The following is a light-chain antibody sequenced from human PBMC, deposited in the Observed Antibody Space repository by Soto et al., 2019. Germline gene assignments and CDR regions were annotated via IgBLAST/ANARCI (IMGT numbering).Light chain of an antibody. CDR3: QQYMSYTRT. Sequence: DIQMTQSPSTLSASVGDRVNITCRASQSISSWLAWYQQKPGKAPKVLIYKASSLKSGVPSRFSGSVSGTEFTLTISSLQPDDFATYYCQQYMSYTRTFGQGTKVDIK. V-gene: IGKV1-5*03. CDR1: QSISSW. CDR2: KAS. J-gene: IGKJ1*01.